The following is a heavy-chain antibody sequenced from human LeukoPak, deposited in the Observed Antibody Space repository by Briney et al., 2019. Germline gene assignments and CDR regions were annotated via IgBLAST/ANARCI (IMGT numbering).Heavy chain of an antibody. V-gene: IGHV1-69*06. J-gene: IGHJ3*02. CDR2: IIPIFETV. Sequence: ASVRVSCKASGDTLINSVISWVRQAPGQGLEWMGGIIPIFETVNYARKFQGRVTITADTSTSTVYMDLSSLRSEDTAVYYCARERRFYFSSGSYYSDAFDIRGQGTMVTVSS. CDR1: GDTLINSV. D-gene: IGHD3-10*01. CDR3: ARERRFYFSSGSYYSDAFDI.